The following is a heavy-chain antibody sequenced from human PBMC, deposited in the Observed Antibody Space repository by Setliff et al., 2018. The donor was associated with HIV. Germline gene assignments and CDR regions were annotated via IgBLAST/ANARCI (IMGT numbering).Heavy chain of an antibody. CDR2: IHYDERT. CDR1: GDSASNSRYY. D-gene: IGHD3-10*01. Sequence: PSETLSLTCTVSGDSASNSRYYWAWIRQPPGKGLEYIGSIHYDERTYYTPSLKSRVTISVGSSYNHFSLKLSSVTAADTGVYYCASRRGIEFYFDIWGQGTPVTVSS. CDR3: ASRRGIEFYFDI. J-gene: IGHJ4*02. V-gene: IGHV4-39*02.